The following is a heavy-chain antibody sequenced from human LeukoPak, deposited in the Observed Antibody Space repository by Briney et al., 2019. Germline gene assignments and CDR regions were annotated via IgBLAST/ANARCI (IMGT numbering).Heavy chain of an antibody. CDR2: IYYSGST. CDR1: GGSISSYY. J-gene: IGHJ4*02. CDR3: ARSYSSGWYNY. D-gene: IGHD6-19*01. V-gene: IGHV4-59*08. Sequence: SETLSLTCTVSGGSISSYYWSWIRQPPGKGLEWIGYIYYSGSTNYNPSLKSRITISVDTSENQFSLKLSSVTAADTAVYYCARSYSSGWYNYWGQGTLVTVSS.